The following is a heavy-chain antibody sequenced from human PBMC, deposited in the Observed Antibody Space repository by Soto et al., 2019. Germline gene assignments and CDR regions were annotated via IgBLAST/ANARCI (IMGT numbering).Heavy chain of an antibody. V-gene: IGHV4-61*01. Sequence: SETFSPTSTVSGAAASIGTYYWTWIRQPPGKGLEWIGHIYFTGSTNYNTSLKSRVTMSPDTSRNQFSLKLSSVTAADTAVYYCTRGPPRVQWFDPWGLGTLVTVSS. CDR3: TRGPPRVQWFDP. CDR2: IYFTGST. CDR1: GAAASIGTYY. J-gene: IGHJ5*02.